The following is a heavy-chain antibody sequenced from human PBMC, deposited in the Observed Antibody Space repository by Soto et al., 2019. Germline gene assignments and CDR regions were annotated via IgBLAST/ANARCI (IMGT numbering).Heavy chain of an antibody. J-gene: IGHJ5*02. CDR2: ISSNSAYI. CDR1: GFTFRSFT. D-gene: IGHD6-13*01. CDR3: MRDASRDSSARGWFDP. Sequence: KSGGSLRLSCAASGFTFRSFTMNWVRQAPGKGLEWVSTISSNSAYIYYTDALRGRFTISRDNAKNSLHLQMNSLRAEDTAVYYCMRDASRDSSARGWFDPWGPGTLVTVSS. V-gene: IGHV3-21*01.